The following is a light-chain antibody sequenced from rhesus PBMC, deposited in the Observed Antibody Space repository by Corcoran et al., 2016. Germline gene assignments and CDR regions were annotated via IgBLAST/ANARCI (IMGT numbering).Light chain of an antibody. V-gene: IGKV1-74*01. Sequence: DIQMTQSPSSLFASVGDRVTITCRASENVNNYLNWYQKKPGKAPKPLIYKASTLQSGVPSRFSGSGSGTDYTFTISSLQPEDVATYYCQHGYGTPRTFGQGTKVEIK. J-gene: IGKJ1*01. CDR2: KAS. CDR1: ENVNNY. CDR3: QHGYGTPRT.